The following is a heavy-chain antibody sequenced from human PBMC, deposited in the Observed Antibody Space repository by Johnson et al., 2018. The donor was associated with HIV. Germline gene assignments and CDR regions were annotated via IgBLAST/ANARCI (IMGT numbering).Heavy chain of an antibody. V-gene: IGHV3-33*08. CDR2: IWDGGGNT. J-gene: IGHJ3*02. D-gene: IGHD1-1*01. CDR3: ARGAQYRITTSGDAFDI. Sequence: QVQLVESGGGLVKPGGSLRLSCAASGFTFSSYGMRWVRQAPGKGLEWVAVIWDGGGNTYYADSVKGRFTISRDNSKNTLYLQMNSLRAEDKAVYYCARGAQYRITTSGDAFDIWGQGTMVTVSS. CDR1: GFTFSSYG.